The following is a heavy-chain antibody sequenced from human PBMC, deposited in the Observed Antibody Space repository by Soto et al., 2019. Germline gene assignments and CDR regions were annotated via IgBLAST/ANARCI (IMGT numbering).Heavy chain of an antibody. CDR3: ARGRTEVVSNYGYYGMDL. CDR2: VIPIFGTA. CDR1: GGTFSSYA. J-gene: IGHJ6*02. V-gene: IGHV1-69*01. Sequence: QVQLVQSGAEVKKPSSSVKVSCTVSGGTFSSYAISWVRQAPGQGLEWMGGVIPIFGTANYAQKYHGRVTITVDESTSTAYMELSSLISEDTAVYYGARGRTEVVSNYGYYGMDLWGQGTPVTVSS. D-gene: IGHD2-15*01.